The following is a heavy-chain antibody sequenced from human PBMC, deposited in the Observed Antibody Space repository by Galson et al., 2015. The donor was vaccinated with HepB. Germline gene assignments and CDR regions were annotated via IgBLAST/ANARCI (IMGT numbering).Heavy chain of an antibody. V-gene: IGHV3-30*04. CDR3: ARFFGSYFDY. Sequence: SLRLSCAASGFTFSSYAMHWVRQAPGKGLEWVAVISYDGSNKYYADSVKGRFTISRDNSKNTLYLQMNSLRAEDTAVYYCARFFGSYFDYWGQGTLVTVSS. CDR1: GFTFSSYA. J-gene: IGHJ4*02. CDR2: ISYDGSNK. D-gene: IGHD1-14*01.